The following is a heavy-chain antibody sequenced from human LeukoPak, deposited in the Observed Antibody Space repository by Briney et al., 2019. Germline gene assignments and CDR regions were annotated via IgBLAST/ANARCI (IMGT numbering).Heavy chain of an antibody. J-gene: IGHJ3*01. CDR1: EFTFSSYA. Sequence: GGSLRLSCAASEFTFSSYAMSWVRQAPGKGPEWVSAISAGGGATYYADSVKGRFTVSRDNSRNTLYLQMNSLRADDTAVYFCAKEKAVARSSGWHAFDVWGQGSLVTVS. V-gene: IGHV3-23*01. CDR2: ISAGGGAT. CDR3: AKEKAVARSSGWHAFDV. D-gene: IGHD6-19*01.